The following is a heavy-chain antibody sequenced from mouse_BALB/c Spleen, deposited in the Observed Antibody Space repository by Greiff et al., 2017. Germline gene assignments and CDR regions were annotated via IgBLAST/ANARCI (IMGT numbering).Heavy chain of an antibody. V-gene: IGHV1S135*01. CDR1: GYAFTSYN. D-gene: IGHD2-4*01. CDR2: IDPYNGGT. J-gene: IGHJ3*01. Sequence: EVQLQESGPELVKPGASVKVSCTASGYAFTSYNMYWVKQSHGKSLEWIGYIDPYNGGTSYNQKFKGKATLTVDKSSSTAYMHLNSLTSEDSAVYDCERFYDYDEGTFAYWGQGTLVTVSA. CDR3: ERFYDYDEGTFAY.